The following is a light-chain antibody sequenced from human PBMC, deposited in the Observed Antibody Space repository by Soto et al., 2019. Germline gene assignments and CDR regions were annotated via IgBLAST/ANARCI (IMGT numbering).Light chain of an antibody. J-gene: IGKJ3*01. V-gene: IGKV3-15*01. CDR2: GAS. CDR1: QIVSSN. CDR3: QQYNNWPPFT. Sequence: EIVMTQSPATLSVSPGERATLSCRASQIVSSNLAWYQQKPGQAPRLLIYGASTRATGIPATFSGSGSGTEFTLTISSLQSEDFAVYYCQQYNNWPPFTFGPGTKVDIK.